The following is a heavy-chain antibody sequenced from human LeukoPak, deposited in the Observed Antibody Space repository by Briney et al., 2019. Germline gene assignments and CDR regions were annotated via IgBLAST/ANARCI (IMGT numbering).Heavy chain of an antibody. CDR1: GFTFSSYA. V-gene: IGHV3-23*01. J-gene: IGHJ4*02. D-gene: IGHD2-2*01. CDR2: ISGSGGST. Sequence: GGSLRLSCAASGFTFSSYAMSWVRQAPGKGLEWVSAISGSGGSTYYADSVKGRFTTSGDNSKNTLYLQMNSLRAEDTAVYYCATSLHVVPAENWGQGTLVTVSS. CDR3: ATSLHVVPAEN.